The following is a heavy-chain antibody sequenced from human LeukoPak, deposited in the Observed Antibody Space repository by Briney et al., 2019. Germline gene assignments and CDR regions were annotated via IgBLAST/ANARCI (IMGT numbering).Heavy chain of an antibody. D-gene: IGHD6-19*01. J-gene: IGHJ4*02. V-gene: IGHV1-46*01. CDR2: INPSGGST. Sequence: GASVKVSCKASGYTFTSYYMHWVRQAPGQGLEWMGIINPSGGSTSYARKFQGRVTMTRDTSTSTVYMELSSLRSEDTAVYYCARVVAVAGTSDYWGQGTLVTVSS. CDR1: GYTFTSYY. CDR3: ARVVAVAGTSDY.